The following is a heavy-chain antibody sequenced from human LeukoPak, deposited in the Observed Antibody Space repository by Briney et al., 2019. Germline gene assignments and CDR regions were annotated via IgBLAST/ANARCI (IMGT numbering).Heavy chain of an antibody. V-gene: IGHV3-48*02. Sequence: GGSLRLSCAASGFTVSRNYYMNWVRQAPGKGLEWVAYISRSSGNKYYADSVKGRFTISRDNAENSLYLQMNSLRDEDTAVYYCAREWDYDGSGYYYALDYWGQGTLVTVSS. CDR3: AREWDYDGSGYYYALDY. CDR2: ISRSSGNK. CDR1: GFTVSRNYY. D-gene: IGHD3-22*01. J-gene: IGHJ4*02.